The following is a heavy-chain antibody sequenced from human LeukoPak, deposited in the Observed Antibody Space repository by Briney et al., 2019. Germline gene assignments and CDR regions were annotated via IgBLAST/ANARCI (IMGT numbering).Heavy chain of an antibody. D-gene: IGHD6-13*01. Sequence: GGSLRLSCAGSGYSSDSYAMTWVRQAPGKGLEWVSSINGGGDTTYYAESVKGRFTVSRDNSKNTLFLQMNSLRAEDTAVFYCAKRYGDSTGWFFDFWGQGSLVTVSS. CDR3: AKRYGDSTGWFFDF. CDR1: GYSSDSYA. J-gene: IGHJ4*02. V-gene: IGHV3-23*01. CDR2: INGGGDTT.